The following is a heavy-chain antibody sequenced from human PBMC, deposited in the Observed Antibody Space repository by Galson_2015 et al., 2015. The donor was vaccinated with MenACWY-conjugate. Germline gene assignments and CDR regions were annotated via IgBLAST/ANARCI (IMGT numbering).Heavy chain of an antibody. J-gene: IGHJ6*02. CDR3: AREGNPLTMVFHNGMDV. CDR2: VNSDGSGT. V-gene: IGHV3-74*01. CDR1: GFTFSSYW. D-gene: IGHD4/OR15-4a*01. Sequence: SLRLSCAASGFTFSSYWMHWVRQAPGKGLVWVSRVNSDGSGTGYADSVKGRFTISRDNAKNMLFLQMNSLKVEDTAVYYCAREGNPLTMVFHNGMDVWGQGTTVTVSS.